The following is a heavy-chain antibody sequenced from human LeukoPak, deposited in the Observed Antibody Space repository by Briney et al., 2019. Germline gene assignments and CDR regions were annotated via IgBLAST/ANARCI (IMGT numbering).Heavy chain of an antibody. D-gene: IGHD3-3*01. CDR2: IYYSGST. V-gene: IGHV4-59*08. Sequence: SETLSLTCTVSGGSISSYYWSWIRQPPGKGLEWIGYIYYSGSTNYNPSLKSRVTISVDTSKNQFSLKLSSVTAADTAVYYCARSLYDFWSGYSQAYHFDYWGQGTLVTVSS. J-gene: IGHJ4*02. CDR3: ARSLYDFWSGYSQAYHFDY. CDR1: GGSISSYY.